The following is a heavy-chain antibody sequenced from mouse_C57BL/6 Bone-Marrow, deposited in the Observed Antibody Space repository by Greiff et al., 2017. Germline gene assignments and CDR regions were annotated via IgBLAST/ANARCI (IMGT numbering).Heavy chain of an antibody. J-gene: IGHJ3*01. V-gene: IGHV14-4*01. D-gene: IGHD2-4*01. CDR1: GFNIKDDY. CDR2: IDPENGDT. CDR3: TTDYDYDLDWFAY. Sequence: EVQLQQSGAELVRPGASVKLSCTASGFNIKDDYMHWVKQRPEQGLEWIGWIDPENGDTEYASKFQGKATITEDTSSNTAYLQLSSLTSEDTAVYYCTTDYDYDLDWFAYWGQGTLVTVSA.